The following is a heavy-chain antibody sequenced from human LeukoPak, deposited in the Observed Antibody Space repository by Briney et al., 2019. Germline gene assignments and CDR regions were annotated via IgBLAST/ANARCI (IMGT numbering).Heavy chain of an antibody. Sequence: GASVKVSCKASGYTFTGYYMHWVRQAPRQGLEWMGWINPNSGGTNYAQKFQGRVTMTRDTSISTAYMELRSLRSDDTAVYYCARVRVGAFHYFDYWGQGTLVTVSS. J-gene: IGHJ4*02. CDR2: INPNSGGT. D-gene: IGHD1-26*01. CDR3: ARVRVGAFHYFDY. V-gene: IGHV1-2*02. CDR1: GYTFTGYY.